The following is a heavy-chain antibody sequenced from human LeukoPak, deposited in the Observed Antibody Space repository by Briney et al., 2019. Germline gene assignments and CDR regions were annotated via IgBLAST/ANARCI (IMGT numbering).Heavy chain of an antibody. CDR1: GYSFTSYW. D-gene: IGHD6-19*01. CDR2: IAPSDSYT. J-gene: IGHJ6*02. CDR3: ARRIAVALGGMDV. Sequence: GQSLKISCKGSGYSFTSYWISWVRQMPGKDLECKGRIAPSDSYTNNSPSFQGHVTISADKSISTAYLQWSSLKASDTAMYYCARRIAVALGGMDVWGQGTTVTVSS. V-gene: IGHV5-10-1*01.